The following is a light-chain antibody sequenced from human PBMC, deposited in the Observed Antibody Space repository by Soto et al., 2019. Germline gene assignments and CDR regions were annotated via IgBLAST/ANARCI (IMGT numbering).Light chain of an antibody. Sequence: QSVLTQPASVSGSPGQSITISCAGTSSDLGAYKYVSWYQQHPDKAPKLILYEVSRRPSGVSNRFPGSKSGNTDSLTISGLLAEDEADYSCSSYTNTSTLVFGTGTKVTVL. J-gene: IGLJ1*01. V-gene: IGLV2-14*03. CDR3: SSYTNTSTLV. CDR2: EVS. CDR1: SSDLGAYKY.